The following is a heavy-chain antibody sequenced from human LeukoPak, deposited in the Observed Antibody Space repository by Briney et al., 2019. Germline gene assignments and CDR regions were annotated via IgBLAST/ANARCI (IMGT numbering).Heavy chain of an antibody. CDR1: GFTFSSYA. CDR3: AKGSPVAIVVVPAALMPDDY. V-gene: IGHV3-30*04. CDR2: ISYDGSNK. J-gene: IGHJ4*02. D-gene: IGHD2-2*01. Sequence: GGSLRLSCAASGFTFSSYAMHWVRQAPGKGLEWVAVISYDGSNKYYADSVKGRFTISRDNSKNTLYLQMNSLRAEDTAVYYCAKGSPVAIVVVPAALMPDDYWGQGTLVTVSS.